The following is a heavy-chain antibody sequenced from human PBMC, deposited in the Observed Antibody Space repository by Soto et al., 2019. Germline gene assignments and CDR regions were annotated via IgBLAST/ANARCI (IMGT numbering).Heavy chain of an antibody. CDR3: ARGYGGLFGVVTTLYYGMDI. CDR1: GYTFTNYD. Sequence: ASVKVSCKASGYTFTNYDINWVRQASGQGLEWMGWINPNSDDSGYAQKFQGRVTMTRDISKSTVHMELSSLTSDDTAVYYCARGYGGLFGVVTTLYYGMDIWGLGTTVTVSS. CDR2: INPNSDDS. D-gene: IGHD3-3*01. J-gene: IGHJ6*02. V-gene: IGHV1-8*01.